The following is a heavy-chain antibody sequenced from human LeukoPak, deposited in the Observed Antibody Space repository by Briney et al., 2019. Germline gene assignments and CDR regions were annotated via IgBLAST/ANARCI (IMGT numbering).Heavy chain of an antibody. D-gene: IGHD2-2*01. Sequence: ASVKVSCKASGYTFTSYGISWVRQAPGQGLEWMGWISAYNGNTNYAQKLQGRVTMTTDTSTSTAYMELSSLRSEDTAVYYCARGSHQLSRYWFDPWGQGTLVTVSS. V-gene: IGHV1-18*01. J-gene: IGHJ5*02. CDR1: GYTFTSYG. CDR3: ARGSHQLSRYWFDP. CDR2: ISAYNGNT.